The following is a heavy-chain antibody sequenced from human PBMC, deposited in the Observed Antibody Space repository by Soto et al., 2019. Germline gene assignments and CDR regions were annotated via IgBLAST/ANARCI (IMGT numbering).Heavy chain of an antibody. CDR3: ARSRRSARLDFYY. Sequence: QVQLVQSGAEVKKPGASVKVSCKASGYTFTSYYMHWVRQAPGQGLEWMGIINPSGGSTSYAQKCQGRFTMPRDTSKSTIYQELSSRRSEDTAVYYWARSRRSARLDFYYWCQGTLVTVSS. CDR1: GYTFTSYY. CDR2: INPSGGST. V-gene: IGHV1-46*01. D-gene: IGHD6-6*01. J-gene: IGHJ4*02.